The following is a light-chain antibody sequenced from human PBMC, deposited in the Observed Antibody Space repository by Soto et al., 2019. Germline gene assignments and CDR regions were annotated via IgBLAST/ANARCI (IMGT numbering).Light chain of an antibody. V-gene: IGLV1-44*01. CDR3: AVWDDGLNGFV. CDR2: ADN. Sequence: QSVLTQPPSASGTPGQRVSISCSGSSSNIGSNSVQWHQQLPGTAPNLLIYADNQRPSGVPDRFSGSKSGTSASLAITELQSGDEADYYCAVWDDGLNGFVFGTGTKVTVL. CDR1: SSNIGSNS. J-gene: IGLJ1*01.